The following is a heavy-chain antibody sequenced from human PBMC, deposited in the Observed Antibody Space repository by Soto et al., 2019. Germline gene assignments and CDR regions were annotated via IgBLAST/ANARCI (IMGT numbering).Heavy chain of an antibody. Sequence: PSETLSLTCTVSGGSISSYYWSWIRQPPGKGLEWIGYIYYSGSTNYNLSPKSRVTISVDTSKNQFSLKLSSVTAADTAVYYCASTEFDWLLSYYFDDGGQGTLVTVSS. D-gene: IGHD3-9*01. CDR3: ASTEFDWLLSYYFDD. V-gene: IGHV4-59*01. CDR1: GGSISSYY. J-gene: IGHJ4*02. CDR2: IYYSGST.